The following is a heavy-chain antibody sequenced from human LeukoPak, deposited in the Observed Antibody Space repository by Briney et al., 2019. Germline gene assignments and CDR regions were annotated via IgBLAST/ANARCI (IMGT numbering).Heavy chain of an antibody. Sequence: GGSLRLSCAPSGLTFSSYAMRWVRQAPGKGVEGVAFISQSGDRTSSAASVEGRFTIPRDNTRRTVYLQMNSLRGQDPGVYYCSIMHGYYDGSGFWVQWGQGTLVTVSS. CDR2: ISQSGDRT. V-gene: IGHV3-23*01. D-gene: IGHD3-22*01. J-gene: IGHJ4*02. CDR1: GLTFSSYA. CDR3: SIMHGYYDGSGFWVQ.